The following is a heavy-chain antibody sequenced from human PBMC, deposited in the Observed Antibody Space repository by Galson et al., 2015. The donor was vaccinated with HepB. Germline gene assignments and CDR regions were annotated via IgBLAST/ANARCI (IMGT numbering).Heavy chain of an antibody. CDR1: GFTFSNYG. CDR3: AREDNWNYWLY. D-gene: IGHD1-7*01. V-gene: IGHV3-30*03. J-gene: IGHJ4*02. CDR2: LSFDGTDK. Sequence: SLRLSCAASGFTFSNYGLHWVRQGPGRGLEGVAILSFDGTDKNYADSGKGGLTISRENSKNTLYLQLNSLRVEDTAVYYCAREDNWNYWLYWGQGTLVTVSS.